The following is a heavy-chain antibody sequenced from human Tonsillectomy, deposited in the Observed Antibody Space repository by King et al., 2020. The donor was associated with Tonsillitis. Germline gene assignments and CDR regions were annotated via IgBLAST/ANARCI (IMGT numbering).Heavy chain of an antibody. J-gene: IGHJ4*02. CDR2: ISSSGSTI. CDR3: ARGRFCSSTSCYTRFLVNY. CDR1: GFTFSDYY. D-gene: IGHD2-2*02. Sequence: VQLVESGGGLVKPGGSLRLSCAASGFTFSDYYMSWIRQAPGKGLEWVSYISSSGSTIYYADSVKGRFTISRDNATNSLYLQMNSLRAEDTAVYYCARGRFCSSTSCYTRFLVNYWGQGTLVTVSS. V-gene: IGHV3-11*01.